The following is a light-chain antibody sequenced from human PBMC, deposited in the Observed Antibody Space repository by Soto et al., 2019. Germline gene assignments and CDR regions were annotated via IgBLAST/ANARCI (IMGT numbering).Light chain of an antibody. CDR3: QQRSNWRT. J-gene: IGKJ1*01. CDR1: QSVSSN. V-gene: IGKV3-11*01. CDR2: DAS. Sequence: EIVLTQSPATLSLSPGERATRSCRASQSVSSNLAWYQQRPGQAPRLLIYDASNRATGIPARFSGSGSGADFTLTISSLEPEDFAVYSCQQRSNWRTFGQGTKVEIK.